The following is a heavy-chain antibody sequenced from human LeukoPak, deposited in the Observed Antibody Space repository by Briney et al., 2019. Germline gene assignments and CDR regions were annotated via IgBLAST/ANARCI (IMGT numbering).Heavy chain of an antibody. CDR2: ISSSATTI. J-gene: IGHJ4*02. CDR3: ASDGYSGYERTY. D-gene: IGHD5-12*01. V-gene: IGHV3-11*04. CDR1: GFTVSDHY. Sequence: GGSLRLSCAASGFTVSDHYMSWIRQTPGKGLAWVSLISSSATTIDYADSVKGRFTISRDNAKNSLYLQMNSLRAEDTAVYYCASDGYSGYERTYWGQGILVTVSS.